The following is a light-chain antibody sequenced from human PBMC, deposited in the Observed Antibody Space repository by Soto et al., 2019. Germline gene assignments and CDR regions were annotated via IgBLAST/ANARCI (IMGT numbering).Light chain of an antibody. CDR3: QQYNSYWT. J-gene: IGKJ1*01. Sequence: DIQMTQSPSTLSASVGDRVTITCRASQSISSWLAWYQQKPGKAPKLLIYKESSLESGVPSRFSGSGSGTECTLTISSLQPDDFATYYCQQYNSYWTFGQGTKVEIK. CDR1: QSISSW. CDR2: KES. V-gene: IGKV1-5*03.